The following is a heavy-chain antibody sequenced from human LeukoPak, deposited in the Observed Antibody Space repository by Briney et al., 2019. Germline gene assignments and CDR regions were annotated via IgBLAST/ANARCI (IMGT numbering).Heavy chain of an antibody. CDR2: IYTSGST. CDR3: ARHSRYSYGYYYFDY. D-gene: IGHD5-18*01. V-gene: IGHV4-4*09. J-gene: IGHJ4*02. CDR1: GGSISSYY. Sequence: SETLSLTCTVSGGSISSYYWSWIRQPPGKGLEWIGYIYTSGSTNYNPSLKSRVTISVDTSKNQFSLKLGSVTAADTAVYYCARHSRYSYGYYYFDYWGQGTLVTVSS.